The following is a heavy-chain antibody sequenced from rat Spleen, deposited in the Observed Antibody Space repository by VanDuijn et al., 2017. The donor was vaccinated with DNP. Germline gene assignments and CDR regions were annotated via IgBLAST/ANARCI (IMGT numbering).Heavy chain of an antibody. CDR3: AAHYTYYGPEAGY. V-gene: IGHV5-19*01. D-gene: IGHD1-9*01. CDR1: GFTFSNYG. J-gene: IGHJ2*01. CDR2: ISTGGGNT. Sequence: EVQLVESGGGLVQPGRSLKLSCAASGFTFSNYGMHWIRQAPTKGLAWVASISTGGGNTYYPDSVKGRCTISRDNAKSTLYLQMNSLRSEDTATYYCAAHYTYYGPEAGYWGQGVMVTVSS.